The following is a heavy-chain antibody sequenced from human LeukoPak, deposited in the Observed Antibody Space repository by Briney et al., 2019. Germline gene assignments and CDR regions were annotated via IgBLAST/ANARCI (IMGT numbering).Heavy chain of an antibody. J-gene: IGHJ4*02. D-gene: IGHD3-22*01. CDR1: GGSFSGYY. V-gene: IGHV4-34*01. Sequence: SETLPLTCAVYGGSFSGYYWSWIRQPPGKGLEWIGEINHSGSTNYNPSLKSRVTISVDTSKNQFSLKLSSVTAADTAVYYCARLYYYDSSAPYWGQGTLVTVSS. CDR2: INHSGST. CDR3: ARLYYYDSSAPY.